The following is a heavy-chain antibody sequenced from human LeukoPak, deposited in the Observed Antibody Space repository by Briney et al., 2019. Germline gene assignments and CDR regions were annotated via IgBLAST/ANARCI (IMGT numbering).Heavy chain of an antibody. CDR2: ISYDGSNK. CDR3: ARGYRGAFDY. J-gene: IGHJ4*02. Sequence: PGGSLRLSCAASGFTFSSYAMHWVRQAPGKGLEWVAVISYDGSNKYYADSVKGRFTISRDNAKNSLYLQMNSLRAEDTAVYYCARGYRGAFDYWGQGTLVTVSS. V-gene: IGHV3-30-3*01. D-gene: IGHD1-26*01. CDR1: GFTFSSYA.